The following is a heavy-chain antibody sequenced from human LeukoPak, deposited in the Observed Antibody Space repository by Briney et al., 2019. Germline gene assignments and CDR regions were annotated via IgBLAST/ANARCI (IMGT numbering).Heavy chain of an antibody. D-gene: IGHD1-26*01. CDR2: IIPILGIA. J-gene: IGHJ3*01. CDR3: ARARGSFPDAFDF. Sequence: GASVKVSCKASGGTFSSYAISWVRQAPGQGLEWMGRIIPILGIANYAQKFQGRVTITADESTSSVYMDLSSLMSGDTAVYYCARARGSFPDAFDFWGQGTMVIVSS. V-gene: IGHV1-69*04. CDR1: GGTFSSYA.